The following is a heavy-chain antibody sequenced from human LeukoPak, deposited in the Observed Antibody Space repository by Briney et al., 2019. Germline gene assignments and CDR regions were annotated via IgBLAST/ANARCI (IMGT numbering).Heavy chain of an antibody. Sequence: PGGSLRLSCADSGFTFSNYWMSWVRQAPGRGLEWVANIKEDGSMKQYVDSVRGRFTISRDNAKRSLYLQMSSLKAEDSAVYYGARDEISGSFVYWGQGTLVTVSS. CDR1: GFTFSNYW. CDR2: IKEDGSMK. D-gene: IGHD1-26*01. J-gene: IGHJ4*02. V-gene: IGHV3-7*01. CDR3: ARDEISGSFVY.